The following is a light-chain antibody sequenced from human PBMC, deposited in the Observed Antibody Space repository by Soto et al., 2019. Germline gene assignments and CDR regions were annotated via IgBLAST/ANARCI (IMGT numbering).Light chain of an antibody. CDR1: QIISNW. CDR2: DAS. J-gene: IGKJ1*01. V-gene: IGKV1-5*01. CDR3: QQYSSRST. Sequence: DSHMTLSPSTLPASVRDRLTIXXRASQIISNWLAWYQQKPGKAPDXLIYDASSLQSGVPSRFSGSGFGTEFTLTISSLQPGDFATYYCQQYSSRSTFGQGTKVDI.